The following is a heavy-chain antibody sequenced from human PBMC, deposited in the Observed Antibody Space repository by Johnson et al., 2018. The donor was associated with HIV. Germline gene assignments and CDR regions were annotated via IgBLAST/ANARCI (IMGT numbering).Heavy chain of an antibody. Sequence: QVQLVESGGGVVQPGRSLRLSCAASGFTFSSYAMHWLRQAPGKRLEWVAVISYDGCNKYYADSVQGRFTISRDNSKDTLYLQMNSLTAEDTAVYYCARDPSYDMAHTDGFDIWGKGTMVTVSS. V-gene: IGHV3-30*04. CDR1: GFTFSSYA. CDR3: ARDPSYDMAHTDGFDI. D-gene: IGHD3-22*01. J-gene: IGHJ3*02. CDR2: ISYDGCNK.